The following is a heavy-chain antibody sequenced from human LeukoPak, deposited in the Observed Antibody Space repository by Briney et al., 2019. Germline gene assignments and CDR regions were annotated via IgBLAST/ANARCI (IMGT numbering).Heavy chain of an antibody. Sequence: GGSLRLSCAASGFTVSSNYMSWVRQAPGKGLEWVSVIYSGNNTYYADSVKGRFTISRDNSKNTLYLQMNSLRAEDTAVYYCARGQGSKGVRGVIIVTGYYYYMDVWGKGTTVTVSS. D-gene: IGHD3-10*01. V-gene: IGHV3-53*01. J-gene: IGHJ6*03. CDR2: IYSGNNT. CDR1: GFTVSSNY. CDR3: ARGQGSKGVRGVIIVTGYYYYMDV.